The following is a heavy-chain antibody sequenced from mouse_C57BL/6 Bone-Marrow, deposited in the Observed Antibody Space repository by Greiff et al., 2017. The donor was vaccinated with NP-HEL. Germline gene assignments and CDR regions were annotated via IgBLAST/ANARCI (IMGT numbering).Heavy chain of an antibody. CDR2: IYPGDGDT. V-gene: IGHV1-82*01. Sequence: QVQLQQSGPELVKPGASVKISCKASGYAFSSSWMNWVKQRPGKGLEWIGRIYPGDGDTNYNGKFKGKATLTADKSSSTAYMQLSSLTSEDSAVYFCASGDGYYPGAMDYWGQGTSVTVSS. CDR3: ASGDGYYPGAMDY. CDR1: GYAFSSSW. J-gene: IGHJ4*01. D-gene: IGHD2-3*01.